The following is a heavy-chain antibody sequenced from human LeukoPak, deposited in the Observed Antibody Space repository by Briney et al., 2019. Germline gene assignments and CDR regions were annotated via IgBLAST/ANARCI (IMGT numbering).Heavy chain of an antibody. CDR2: IYSSGST. D-gene: IGHD4-17*01. CDR1: GGSISSYY. V-gene: IGHV4-4*09. J-gene: IGHJ6*03. Sequence: PSETQSLTCTVSGGSISSYYWSWIQQPPGKGLEWIGYIYSSGSTNYNPSLNSRVTISVDTSKNQFSLKLTSVTAADTAVYYCASTTTTYYSYFYYYMGVWGKGTTVTVSS. CDR3: ASTTTTYYSYFYYYMGV.